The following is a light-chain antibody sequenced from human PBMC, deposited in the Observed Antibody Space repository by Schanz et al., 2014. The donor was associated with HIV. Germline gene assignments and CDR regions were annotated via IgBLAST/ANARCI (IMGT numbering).Light chain of an antibody. V-gene: IGKV3-11*01. J-gene: IGKJ3*01. CDR2: DAS. CDR1: QSVSSY. CDR3: MQNIHLPFT. Sequence: EIVLTQSPATLSLSPGERATLSCRASQSVSSYLAWYQQKPGQAPRLLIYDASYRATGIPARFSGSGSGTDFTLKISRVEAEDVGVYYCMQNIHLPFTFGPGTKVDIK.